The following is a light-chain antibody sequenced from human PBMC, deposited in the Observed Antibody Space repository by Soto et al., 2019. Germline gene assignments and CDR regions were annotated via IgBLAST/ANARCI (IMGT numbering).Light chain of an antibody. CDR1: SSDVGGYNY. V-gene: IGLV2-14*01. CDR2: DVS. Sequence: SVLTQLASVSWSPAQSTTISCTGTSSDVGGYNYVSWYQQHPGKAPKLMIYDVSNRPSGVSNRFSGSKSGNTASLTISGLQAEDEADYYCSSYTSSSTRVFGTGTKVTVL. J-gene: IGLJ1*01. CDR3: SSYTSSSTRV.